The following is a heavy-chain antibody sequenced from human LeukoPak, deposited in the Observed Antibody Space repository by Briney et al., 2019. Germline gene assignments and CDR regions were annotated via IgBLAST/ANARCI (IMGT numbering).Heavy chain of an antibody. CDR2: IYTGGST. V-gene: IGHV4-61*02. Sequence: SQTLSLTCTVSGGSISSGSYYWNWIRQPAGKGLEWIGRIYTGGSTNYNPSLKSRVTMSVDTSKNQFSLKLSSVTAADTAMYYCAIDISGLNFDYWGQGTLVTVSS. D-gene: IGHD3-22*01. CDR3: AIDISGLNFDY. J-gene: IGHJ4*02. CDR1: GGSISSGSYY.